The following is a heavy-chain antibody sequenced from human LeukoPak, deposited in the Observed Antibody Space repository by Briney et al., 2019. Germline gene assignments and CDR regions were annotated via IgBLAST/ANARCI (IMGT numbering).Heavy chain of an antibody. CDR1: GYAFTGYY. CDR2: INPNSGGT. D-gene: IGHD6-19*01. Sequence: ASVKVSCKASGYAFTGYYMHWVRQAPGQGLEWMGWINPNSGGTNYAQKFQGRVTMTRDTSISTAYMELSRLRSDDTAVYYCASHSSGWYEYYFDYWGQGTLVTVSS. CDR3: ASHSSGWYEYYFDY. V-gene: IGHV1-2*02. J-gene: IGHJ4*02.